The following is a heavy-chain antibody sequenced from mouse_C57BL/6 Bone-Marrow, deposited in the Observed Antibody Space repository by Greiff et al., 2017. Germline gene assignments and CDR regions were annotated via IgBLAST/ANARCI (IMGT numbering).Heavy chain of an antibody. V-gene: IGHV14-1*01. CDR2: IDPEDGDT. J-gene: IGHJ3*01. Sequence: VQLQQSGAELVRPGASVKLSCTASGFNIKAYYMHWVKQRPEQGLEWIGRIDPEDGDTEYAPKFQGKATMTADTSSNTAYLQLSSLTSEDTAVYYCTTCGSSYAAWFAYWGQGTLVTVSA. CDR3: TTCGSSYAAWFAY. CDR1: GFNIKAYY. D-gene: IGHD1-1*01.